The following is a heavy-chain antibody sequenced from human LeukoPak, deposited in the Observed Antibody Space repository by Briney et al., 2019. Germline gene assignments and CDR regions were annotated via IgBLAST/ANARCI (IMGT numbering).Heavy chain of an antibody. J-gene: IGHJ2*01. D-gene: IGHD2-21*01. V-gene: IGHV4-59*07. CDR3: ARGCGGDCYSAYFDL. CDR2: IYYCGST. Sequence: PSDTLTLTCTVSGDSISSYYLSWIRQPPGQGLEWIGYIYYCGSTNYNPSLKSRDTISVDTSKNQFSLKLSSVTAADTAVYYCARGCGGDCYSAYFDLWGRGTLVTVSS. CDR1: GDSISSYY.